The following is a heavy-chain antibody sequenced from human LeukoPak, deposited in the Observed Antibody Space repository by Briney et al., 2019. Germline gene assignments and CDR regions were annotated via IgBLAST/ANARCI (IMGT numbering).Heavy chain of an antibody. D-gene: IGHD5-18*01. CDR1: GFTFSSYG. J-gene: IGHJ4*02. CDR3: AKDYRGGYSYATCHH. V-gene: IGHV3-30*18. Sequence: GRSLRLSCAASGFTFSSYGMHWVRQAPGKGLEWVAVISYDGSNKYYADSVKGRFTISRDNSKNTLYLQMNSLRAEDTAVYYCAKDYRGGYSYATCHHRGQGTLVTVSS. CDR2: ISYDGSNK.